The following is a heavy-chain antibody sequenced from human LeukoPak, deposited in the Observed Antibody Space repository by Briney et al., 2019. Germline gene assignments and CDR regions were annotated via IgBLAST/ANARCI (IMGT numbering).Heavy chain of an antibody. V-gene: IGHV4-59*01. CDR3: ARTSDGSGSYYIRRSWFDP. CDR1: GGSISSYY. D-gene: IGHD3-10*01. J-gene: IGHJ5*02. CDR2: IYYSGST. Sequence: SETLSLTCTVSGGSISSYYWSWIRQPPGKGLEWIGYIYYSGSTNYNPSLKSRVTISVDTSKNQFSLKLSSVTAADTAVYYCARTSDGSGSYYIRRSWFDPWGQGTLVTVSS.